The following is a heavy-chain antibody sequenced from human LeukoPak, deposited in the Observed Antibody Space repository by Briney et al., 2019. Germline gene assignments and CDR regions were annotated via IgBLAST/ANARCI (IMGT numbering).Heavy chain of an antibody. Sequence: SETLSLTCAVYGGSFSGYYWSWIRQPPGKGLEWIGEINHSGSTNYNPSLKSRVTISVDTSKNQFSLKLSSVTAADTAVYYCARGWYYDFWSALPPRFDPWGQGTLVTVSS. J-gene: IGHJ5*02. CDR3: ARGWYYDFWSALPPRFDP. D-gene: IGHD3-3*01. V-gene: IGHV4-34*01. CDR1: GGSFSGYY. CDR2: INHSGST.